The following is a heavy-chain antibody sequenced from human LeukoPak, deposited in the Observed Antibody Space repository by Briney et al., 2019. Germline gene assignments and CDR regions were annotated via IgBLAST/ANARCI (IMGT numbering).Heavy chain of an antibody. CDR3: ARARSVTMIVVVNDAFDI. CDR1: GYTFTSYG. CDR2: ISAYNGNT. D-gene: IGHD3-22*01. Sequence: ASVKVSCKASGYTFTSYGISWVRQAPGQGLEWRGWISAYNGNTNYAQKLQGRVTITTDTSTSTAYMELRSLRSDDTAVYYCARARSVTMIVVVNDAFDIWGQGTVVTVSS. V-gene: IGHV1-18*01. J-gene: IGHJ3*02.